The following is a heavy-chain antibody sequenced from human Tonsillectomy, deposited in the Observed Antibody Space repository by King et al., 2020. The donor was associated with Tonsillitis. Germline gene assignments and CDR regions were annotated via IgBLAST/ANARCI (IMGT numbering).Heavy chain of an antibody. J-gene: IGHJ6*02. V-gene: IGHV3-11*01. D-gene: IGHD3-10*01. CDR3: ARYAGGSVTTYYYYYYGMDV. Sequence: QLVQSGGGLVKPGGSLRLSCAASGFTFSDYYMSWIRQAPGKGLEWVSYISSSGSTIYYADSVKGRFTISRDNAKNSLYLQMNSLRAEDTAVYYCARYAGGSVTTYYYYYYGMDVWGQGTTVTVSS. CDR2: ISSSGSTI. CDR1: GFTFSDYY.